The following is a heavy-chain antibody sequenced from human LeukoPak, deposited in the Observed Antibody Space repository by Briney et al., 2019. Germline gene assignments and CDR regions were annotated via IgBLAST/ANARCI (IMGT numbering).Heavy chain of an antibody. V-gene: IGHV4-34*01. D-gene: IGHD4-4*01. CDR3: ARAGDSNHSFDY. Sequence: PSETLSLTCAVYGGSFSGYYWSWIRQPPGKGLEWIGEINHSGSTNYNPSLKSRVTISVDTSKNQFSLKLSSVTAADTAVYYCARAGDSNHSFDYWGQGTLVTVSS. J-gene: IGHJ4*02. CDR2: INHSGST. CDR1: GGSFSGYY.